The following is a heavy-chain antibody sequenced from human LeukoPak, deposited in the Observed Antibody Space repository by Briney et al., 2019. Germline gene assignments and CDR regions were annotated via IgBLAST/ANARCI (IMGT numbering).Heavy chain of an antibody. V-gene: IGHV4-34*01. D-gene: IGHD5-24*01. CDR3: ARKSRGAWQPRAYAFDI. CDR2: INHSGST. J-gene: IGHJ3*02. CDR1: GGSFSGYY. Sequence: SETLSLTCAVYGGSFSGYYWSWIRQPPGKGLEWIGEINHSGSTNYSPSLKSRVTISVDASKNHFPLKLTSVTAADTAVYYCARKSRGAWQPRAYAFDIWGQGTMVTVSS.